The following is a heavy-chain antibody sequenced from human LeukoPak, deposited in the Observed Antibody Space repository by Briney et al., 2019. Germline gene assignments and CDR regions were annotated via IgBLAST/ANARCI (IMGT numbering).Heavy chain of an antibody. V-gene: IGHV1-8*03. CDR2: MNPNSGNT. CDR1: GYTFTSYD. Sequence: ASVKVSCKASGYTFTSYDINWVRQATGQGLEWMGWMNPNSGNTGYAQKFQGRVTITRNTSISTAYMELSSLRSEDTAVYYCARDVSYDFWSGYPNFDYWGQGTLVTVSS. J-gene: IGHJ4*02. CDR3: ARDVSYDFWSGYPNFDY. D-gene: IGHD3-3*01.